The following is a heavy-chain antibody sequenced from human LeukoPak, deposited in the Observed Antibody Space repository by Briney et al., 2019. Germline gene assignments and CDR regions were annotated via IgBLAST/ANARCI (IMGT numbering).Heavy chain of an antibody. CDR1: GFTFSNAW. V-gene: IGHV3-15*01. D-gene: IGHD3-3*01. Sequence: GGALRLSCAASGFTFSNAWMNWVRQAPGKGLEWVGRIKSKTDGGTTDYAAPVKGRFTISRDDSRNTLYLQMNSLKTEDTAVYYCTTMTYYGDYFDYWGQGTLVTVSS. J-gene: IGHJ4*02. CDR2: IKSKTDGGTT. CDR3: TTMTYYGDYFDY.